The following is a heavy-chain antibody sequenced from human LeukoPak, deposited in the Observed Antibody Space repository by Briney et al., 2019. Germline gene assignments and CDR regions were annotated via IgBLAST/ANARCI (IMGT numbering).Heavy chain of an antibody. Sequence: GGSLRLSCAASGFTFSSYGMHWVRQAPAKGLEWVAVIWYDGSNKYYADSVKGRFTISRDNSKNTLYLQMNSLRAEDTAVYYCARDAVYSSSWQYYWGQGTLVTVSS. CDR1: GFTFSSYG. V-gene: IGHV3-33*01. CDR3: ARDAVYSSSWQYY. D-gene: IGHD6-13*01. CDR2: IWYDGSNK. J-gene: IGHJ4*02.